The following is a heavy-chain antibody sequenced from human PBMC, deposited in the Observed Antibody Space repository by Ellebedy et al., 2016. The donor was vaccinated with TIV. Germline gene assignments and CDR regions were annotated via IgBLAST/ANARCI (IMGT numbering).Heavy chain of an antibody. D-gene: IGHD6-25*01. J-gene: IGHJ4*02. V-gene: IGHV1-2*02. Sequence: ASVKVSCKASGYTFTSYGISWVRQAPGQGPEWMGWINPSSGGTNYAQKFQGRVTMTRDTSVSTAYMDLIRLTSDDTAVYYCARIGYSGGAADFDSWGQGTLVTVSS. CDR3: ARIGYSGGAADFDS. CDR2: INPSSGGT. CDR1: GYTFTSYG.